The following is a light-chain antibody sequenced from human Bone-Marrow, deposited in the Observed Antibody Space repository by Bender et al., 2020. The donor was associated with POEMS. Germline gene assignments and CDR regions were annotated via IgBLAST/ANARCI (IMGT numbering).Light chain of an antibody. J-gene: IGLJ3*02. Sequence: QSALTQPASVSGSPGQSITISCTGTSSDVGGYNYVSWYQQHPGKAPKLLIYEVGKRPSGVSYRFSGSKSGNTASLTISGLQAEDEADYFCCLYAGSDTFEVFGGGTKLTVL. V-gene: IGLV2-23*02. CDR2: EVG. CDR3: CLYAGSDTFEV. CDR1: SSDVGGYNY.